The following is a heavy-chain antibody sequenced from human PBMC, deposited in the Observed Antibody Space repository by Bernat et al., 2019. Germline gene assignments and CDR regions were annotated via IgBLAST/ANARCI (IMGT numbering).Heavy chain of an antibody. CDR3: ARDHTDSSGYYYYYGMDV. CDR2: ISYDGSNK. Sequence: QVQLVESGGGVVQPGRSLRLSCAASGFTFSSYAMHWVRQAPGKGLEWVAVISYDGSNKYYADSVKGRFTISRDNSKNTLYLQMNSLRAEDTAVYYCARDHTDSSGYYYYYGMDVWGQGTTVTVSS. V-gene: IGHV3-30-3*01. CDR1: GFTFSSYA. D-gene: IGHD3-22*01. J-gene: IGHJ6*02.